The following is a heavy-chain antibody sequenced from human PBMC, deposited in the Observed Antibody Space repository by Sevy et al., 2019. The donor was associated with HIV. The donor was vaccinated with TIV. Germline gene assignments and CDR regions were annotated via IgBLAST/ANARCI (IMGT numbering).Heavy chain of an antibody. CDR3: AKERRATHSAFDF. V-gene: IGHV3-30*18. CDR2: ISHDGSLK. Sequence: GGSLRLSCAASGFIFTNYGMHWVRQAPGKGLEWVAVISHDGSLKYYADSVRGRVPISRDSSKNTVSLQMNSLRFEDTAVYYCAKERRATHSAFDFWGQGTMVTVSS. J-gene: IGHJ3*01. CDR1: GFIFTNYG.